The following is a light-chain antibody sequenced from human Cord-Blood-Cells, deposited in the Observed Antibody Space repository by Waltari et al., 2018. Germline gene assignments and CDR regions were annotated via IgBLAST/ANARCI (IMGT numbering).Light chain of an antibody. CDR1: QSISSY. CDR3: QQSYSTLFT. Sequence: DIQMTQSPSSLSVSVGDRVPITCRASQSISSYLNWYQQKPGKAPKLLIYAASSLQSGVPSRFSGSGSGTDFTLTISSLQPEDFATYYCQQSYSTLFTFGPGTKVDIK. V-gene: IGKV1-39*01. CDR2: AAS. J-gene: IGKJ3*01.